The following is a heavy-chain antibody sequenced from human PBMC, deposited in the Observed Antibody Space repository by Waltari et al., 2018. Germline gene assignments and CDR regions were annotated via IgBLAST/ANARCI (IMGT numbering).Heavy chain of an antibody. CDR2: KKNKAENDIT. D-gene: IGHD6-25*01. CDR1: GFTFTNHY. CDR3: ARDTAAALDY. Sequence: EVQLVESGGGLVQPGGSVTLSCAASGFTFTNHYMNWVRQAPGRGLEWIGRKKNKAENDITDYAASVQGRFSVSRDDSRNSLFLQMNSLETEDTAVYYCARDTAAALDYWGQGTLVTVSS. V-gene: IGHV3-72*01. J-gene: IGHJ4*02.